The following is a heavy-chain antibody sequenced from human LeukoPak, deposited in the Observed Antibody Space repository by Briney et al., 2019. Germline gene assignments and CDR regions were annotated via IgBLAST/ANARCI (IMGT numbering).Heavy chain of an antibody. D-gene: IGHD3-10*01. CDR2: ISYDGSNK. CDR3: ARARPLVLDY. CDR1: GFTFSSYA. Sequence: GGSLRLSGAASGFTFSSYAMHWVRQAPGKGLEWVAVISYDGSNKYYADSVKGRFTISRDNSKNTLYLQMNSLRAEDTAVYYCARARPLVLDYWGQGTLVTVSS. V-gene: IGHV3-30*04. J-gene: IGHJ4*02.